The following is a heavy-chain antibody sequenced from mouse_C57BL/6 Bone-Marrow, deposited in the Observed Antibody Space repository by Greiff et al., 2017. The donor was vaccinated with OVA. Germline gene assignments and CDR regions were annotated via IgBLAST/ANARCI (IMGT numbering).Heavy chain of an antibody. CDR1: GYAFSSSW. CDR2: IYPGDGDT. D-gene: IGHD1-1*01. V-gene: IGHV1-82*01. J-gene: IGHJ2*01. Sequence: VQLQESGPELVKPGASVKISCKASGYAFSSSWMNWVKQRPGKGLEWIGRIYPGDGDTNYNGKFKGKATLTADKSSSTAYMQLSSLTSEDSAVYCGAGRYGSSYDFDYGGQGTTLTVSS. CDR3: AGRYGSSYDFDY.